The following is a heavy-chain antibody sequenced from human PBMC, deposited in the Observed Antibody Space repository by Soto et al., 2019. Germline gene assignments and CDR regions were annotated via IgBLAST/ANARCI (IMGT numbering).Heavy chain of an antibody. CDR1: GFTFSGSA. CDR2: IRSKANSYAT. Sequence: EVQLVESGGGLVQPGGSLKLSCAASGFTFSGSAMHWVRQASGKGLEWVGRIRSKANSYATAYAASVKGRFTISRDDSKNTAYLQMNSLKTEDTAVYYCTRHNGLSRRLETDYWGQGTLVTVSS. CDR3: TRHNGLSRRLETDY. J-gene: IGHJ4*02. V-gene: IGHV3-73*02.